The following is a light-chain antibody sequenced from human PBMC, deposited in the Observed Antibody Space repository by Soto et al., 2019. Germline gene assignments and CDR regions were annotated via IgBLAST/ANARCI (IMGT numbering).Light chain of an antibody. V-gene: IGLV2-8*01. CDR3: CSYACGIKCV. J-gene: IGLJ3*02. CDR1: SSDVGGYNF. Sequence: QSALTQPPSASGSPGQSVTISCTGTSSDVGGYNFVSWYQQHPGKAPKFMIYEVTKRPSGVPDRFSGSKSGNTASLTVSGLEAEDEDEAYCCSYACGIKCVFGGGTKLTVL. CDR2: EVT.